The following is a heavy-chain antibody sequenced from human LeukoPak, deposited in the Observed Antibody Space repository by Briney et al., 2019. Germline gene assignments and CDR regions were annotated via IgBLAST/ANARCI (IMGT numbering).Heavy chain of an antibody. Sequence: GGSLRLSCAASGFTFSSYTMSWVRQAPGKGLGWVSGISASGGSTYYADSVKGRFTISRDNSKNTLYLHMNSLRAEDTAVYYCGGGLGRSSGWFDAFDIWGQGTMVTVSS. D-gene: IGHD6-19*01. V-gene: IGHV3-23*01. J-gene: IGHJ3*02. CDR3: GGGLGRSSGWFDAFDI. CDR2: ISASGGST. CDR1: GFTFSSYT.